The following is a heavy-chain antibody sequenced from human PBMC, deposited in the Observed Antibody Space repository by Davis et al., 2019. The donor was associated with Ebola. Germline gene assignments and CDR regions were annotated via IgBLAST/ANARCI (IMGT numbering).Heavy chain of an antibody. CDR2: NNAGNGNT. D-gene: IGHD3-22*01. CDR1: GNTFTSYG. CDR3: ASHYYDTSGYFES. Sequence: ASVKVSCKASGNTFTSYGLHWVRQAPGQRLELMGWNNAGNGNTKYSQKFQGRVTITRDTSASTAYLELSSLRSEDTALYYCASHYYDTSGYFESWGQGTLVTVSS. J-gene: IGHJ4*02. V-gene: IGHV1-3*01.